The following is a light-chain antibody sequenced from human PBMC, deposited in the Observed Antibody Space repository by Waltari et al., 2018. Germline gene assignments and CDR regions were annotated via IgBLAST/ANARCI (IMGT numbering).Light chain of an antibody. J-gene: IGLJ3*02. Sequence: QSALTQPASVSGSPGQSITIPCTGTSSDVVFYNYVPWYHPHPVKAPKLLIYDVFERPSGVSNRFSGSKSGNTASLTISGLLAEDEADYYCNSYTGSSSWVFGGGTKLTVL. V-gene: IGLV2-14*01. CDR3: NSYTGSSSWV. CDR1: SSDVVFYNY. CDR2: DVF.